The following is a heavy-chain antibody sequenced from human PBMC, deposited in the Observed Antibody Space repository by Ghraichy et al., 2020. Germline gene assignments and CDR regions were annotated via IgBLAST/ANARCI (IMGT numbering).Heavy chain of an antibody. V-gene: IGHV3-7*03. D-gene: IGHD2-2*01. CDR2: INQDGSEK. J-gene: IGHJ4*02. CDR1: GFTIGTNY. CDR3: ATRKCTSIRCHAASHLCFDY. Sequence: GGSLRLSCVASGFTIGTNYMTWVRKAPGKGLEWVVNINQDGSEKYYVDSVKGRFTIARDNPKNSLYLEMNSLRVEDTAVYYCATRKCTSIRCHAASHLCFDYWGQGVLVTVSS.